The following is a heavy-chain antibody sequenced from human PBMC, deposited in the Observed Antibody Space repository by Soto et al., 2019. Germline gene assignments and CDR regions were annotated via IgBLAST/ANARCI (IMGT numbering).Heavy chain of an antibody. J-gene: IGHJ6*02. CDR1: GFTFSSYA. V-gene: IGHV3-30-3*01. CDR2: ISYDGSNK. CDR3: ASGDSSGWYEIYYYYSGMDV. Sequence: PGGSLRLSCAASGFTFSSYAMHWVRQAPGKGLEWVAVISYDGSNKYYADSVKGRFTISRDNSKNTLYLQMNSLRAEDTAVYYCASGDSSGWYEIYYYYSGMDVWGQGTTVTVSS. D-gene: IGHD6-19*01.